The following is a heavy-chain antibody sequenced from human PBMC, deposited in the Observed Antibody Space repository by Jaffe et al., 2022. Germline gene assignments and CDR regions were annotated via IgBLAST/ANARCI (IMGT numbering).Heavy chain of an antibody. D-gene: IGHD6-19*01. CDR1: GLTFSTYG. V-gene: IGHV3-30*02. J-gene: IGHJ4*02. CDR2: IRYDAANN. CDR3: AKNRDDISGWPLDS. Sequence: QVQLVESGGGVVQPGGSLRLSCAASGLTFSTYGMHWVRQAPGKGLEWVSFIRYDAANNYYADSVKGRFTISRDNSKNTLYLQMNSLRAEDTAVYYCAKNRDDISGWPLDSWGRGTLVTVSS.